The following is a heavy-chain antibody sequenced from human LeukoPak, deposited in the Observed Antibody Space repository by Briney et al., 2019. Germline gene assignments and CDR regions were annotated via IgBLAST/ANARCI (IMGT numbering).Heavy chain of an antibody. V-gene: IGHV3-30*04. CDR1: GSTFSAYV. Sequence: GRSLRLSCAASGSTFSAYVMYWVRQAPGKGLEWVTVISYDGSNKDYADSVKGRFTISRDNSKNMLYLQVNSLRVEDTAVYFCVRGGFYGSVSDNWFDPWGQGTLVTVSS. CDR3: VRGGFYGSVSDNWFDP. D-gene: IGHD3-10*01. J-gene: IGHJ5*02. CDR2: ISYDGSNK.